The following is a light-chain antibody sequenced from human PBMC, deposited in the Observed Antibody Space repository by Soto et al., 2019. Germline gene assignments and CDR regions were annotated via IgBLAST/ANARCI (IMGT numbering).Light chain of an antibody. Sequence: EIVLTQSPATLSLSPGERATLSCRASQSVSSYLAWYQQKPGQAPRLLIYDASNRATGIPARFSGGGSGTDFTLTISSLEPEDFVVYYCQQRSNWPLTFGGGTKVDIK. V-gene: IGKV3-11*01. J-gene: IGKJ4*01. CDR2: DAS. CDR1: QSVSSY. CDR3: QQRSNWPLT.